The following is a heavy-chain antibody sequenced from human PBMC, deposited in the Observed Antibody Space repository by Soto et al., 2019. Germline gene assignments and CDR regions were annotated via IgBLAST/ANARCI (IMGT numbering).Heavy chain of an antibody. D-gene: IGHD2-21*02. CDR3: ARDMSYGDFGRNWFDP. CDR2: INNRGDDI. J-gene: IGHJ5*02. Sequence: QLQLVESGGGLVKPGGSLRLSCAASGFTFNDFYMIWFRQAPGRGLEWLAYINNRGDDIYYADSVRGRFTISRDNGKNSLYLQMNSLRVEDTALYFGARDMSYGDFGRNWFDPWGQGTPVTVSA. CDR1: GFTFNDFY. V-gene: IGHV3-11*01.